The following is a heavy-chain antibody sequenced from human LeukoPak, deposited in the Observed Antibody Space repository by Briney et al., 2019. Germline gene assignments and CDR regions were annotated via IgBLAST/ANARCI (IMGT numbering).Heavy chain of an antibody. Sequence: PSETLSLTCTVSGGSISSGGYYWSWIRQHPGKGLEWIGYICYSGSTYYNPSLKSRVTISVDTSKNQFSLKLSSVTAADTAVYYCAGGAADAFDIWGQGTMVTVSS. D-gene: IGHD2-15*01. CDR3: AGGAADAFDI. V-gene: IGHV4-31*03. CDR1: GGSISSGGYY. J-gene: IGHJ3*02. CDR2: ICYSGST.